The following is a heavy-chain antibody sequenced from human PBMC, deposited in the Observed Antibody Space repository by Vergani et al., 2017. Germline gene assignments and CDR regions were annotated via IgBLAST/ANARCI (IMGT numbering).Heavy chain of an antibody. CDR1: GFTFSSYA. CDR3: ANLDSVLYYFDY. J-gene: IGHJ4*02. D-gene: IGHD5/OR15-5a*01. V-gene: IGHV3-23*01. CDR2: ISGSGGST. Sequence: EVQLLESGGGLVQPGGSLRLSCAASGFTFSSYAMSWVRQAPGKGLEWVSAISGSGGSTYYADSVKGRFTNSRDNSKNTLYLQMNSLRAEDTAVYYCANLDSVLYYFDYWGQGTLVTVSS.